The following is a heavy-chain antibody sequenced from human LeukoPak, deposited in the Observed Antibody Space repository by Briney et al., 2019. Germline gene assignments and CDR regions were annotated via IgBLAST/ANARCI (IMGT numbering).Heavy chain of an antibody. CDR2: INHSGSN. J-gene: IGHJ5*02. V-gene: IGHV4-34*01. D-gene: IGHD6-13*01. CDR3: ARLYSSTWYL. CDR1: GGSFSGYY. Sequence: PSETLSLTCAVYGGSFSGYYWSWIRQPPGKGLEWIGEINHSGSNKFNPSLKSRVTMSADTSRNEVSLKLNSVTAADTAIYYCARLYSSTWYLWGPGTLVTVSS.